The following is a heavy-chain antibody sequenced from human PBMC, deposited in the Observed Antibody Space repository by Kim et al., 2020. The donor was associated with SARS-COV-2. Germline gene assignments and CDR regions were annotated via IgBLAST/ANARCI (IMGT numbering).Heavy chain of an antibody. CDR3: TTAPPMVFGAFDI. CDR2: IKSKTDGGTT. Sequence: GGSLRLSCAASGFTFSNAWMSWVRQAPGKGLEWVGRIKSKTDGGTTDYAAPVKGRFTISRDDSKNTLYLQMNSLKTEDTAVYYCTTAPPMVFGAFDIWGQGTMVTVSS. J-gene: IGHJ3*02. V-gene: IGHV3-15*01. CDR1: GFTFSNAW. D-gene: IGHD3-10*01.